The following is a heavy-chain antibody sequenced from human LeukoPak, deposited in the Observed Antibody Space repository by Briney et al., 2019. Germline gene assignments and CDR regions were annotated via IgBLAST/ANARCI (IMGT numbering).Heavy chain of an antibody. Sequence: GASVKVSCKASGYTFTSYDINWVRQATGQGLEWMGWMNPNSGNTGYAQKFQGRVTITRNTSISTAYMELSSPRSEDTAVYYCARAPGPYDILTGYDYWGQGTLVTVSS. V-gene: IGHV1-8*03. D-gene: IGHD3-9*01. J-gene: IGHJ4*02. CDR3: ARAPGPYDILTGYDY. CDR1: GYTFTSYD. CDR2: MNPNSGNT.